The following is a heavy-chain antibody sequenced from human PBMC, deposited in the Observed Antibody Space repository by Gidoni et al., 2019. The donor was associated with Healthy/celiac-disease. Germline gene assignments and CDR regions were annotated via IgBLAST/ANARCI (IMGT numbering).Heavy chain of an antibody. J-gene: IGHJ5*02. D-gene: IGHD3-9*01. CDR2: ISSSGRTI. CDR3: ARRALILTGYYGEIYNWFDP. CDR1: GVPFSHYY. V-gene: IGHV3-11*01. Sequence: QVQLVESGGGLVKPGGSLRLSSAASGVPFSHYYMRWIRQAPGKGLERVSYISSSGRTIYYADSVKGRFTISRDNAKNSLYLQMNSLRAEDTAVYYCARRALILTGYYGEIYNWFDPWGQGTLVTVSS.